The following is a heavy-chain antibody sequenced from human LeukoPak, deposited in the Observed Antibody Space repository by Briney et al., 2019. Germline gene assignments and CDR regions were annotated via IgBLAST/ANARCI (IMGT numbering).Heavy chain of an antibody. V-gene: IGHV1-2*02. Sequence: ASVKVSCKASGYTFTGYYMHWVRQAPGQRLEWMGWINPNSGGTNYAQKFQGRVTMTRDTSISTAYMELSRLRSDDTAVYYCARDQNYCSSTSCFYYYYYGMDVWGQGTTVTVSS. CDR1: GYTFTGYY. D-gene: IGHD2-2*01. CDR3: ARDQNYCSSTSCFYYYYYGMDV. J-gene: IGHJ6*02. CDR2: INPNSGGT.